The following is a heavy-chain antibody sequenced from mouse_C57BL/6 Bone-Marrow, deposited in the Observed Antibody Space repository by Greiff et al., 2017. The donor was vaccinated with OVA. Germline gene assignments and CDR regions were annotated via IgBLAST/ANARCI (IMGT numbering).Heavy chain of an antibody. D-gene: IGHD1-1*02. V-gene: IGHV6-3*01. Sequence: EVKVEESGGGLVQPGGSMKLSCVASGFTFSNYWMTWVRQSPEKGLEWVAQIRLKSDNYATHYAESVKGRFTLSRDDSNSSVYLHLNNLRAEDTGIYYCTSTGTFAYWGQGTLVTVSA. CDR1: GFTFSNYW. CDR2: IRLKSDNYAT. J-gene: IGHJ3*01. CDR3: TSTGTFAY.